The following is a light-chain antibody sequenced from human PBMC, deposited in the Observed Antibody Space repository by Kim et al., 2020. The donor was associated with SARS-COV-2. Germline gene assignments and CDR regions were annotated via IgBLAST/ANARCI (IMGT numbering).Light chain of an antibody. V-gene: IGLV3-21*04. CDR3: QVWDSGSDLWV. Sequence: SYGLTQPPSVSVAQGKTATITCGGNDIGSKSVHWYQQKPRQAPVVVVFSDTDRPSGIPERFSGSNSGNTATLTISRVEAGDEADYYCQVWDSGSDLWVFGGGTKLTVL. CDR1: DIGSKS. CDR2: SDT. J-gene: IGLJ3*02.